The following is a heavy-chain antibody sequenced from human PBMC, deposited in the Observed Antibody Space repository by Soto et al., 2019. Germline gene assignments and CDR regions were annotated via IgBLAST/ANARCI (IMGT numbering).Heavy chain of an antibody. V-gene: IGHV4-59*07. J-gene: IGHJ4*02. CDR2: IYHSGST. CDR1: GGSISSYY. CDR3: ARVRDGYNYDY. D-gene: IGHD5-12*01. Sequence: SDTLYLTCTVSGGSISSYYWIWIRQPPGKGLEWIGYIYHSGSTNYNPSLKSRVTISVDTSKNQFSLKLSSVTAADTAVYYCARVRDGYNYDYWGQGTLVTVSS.